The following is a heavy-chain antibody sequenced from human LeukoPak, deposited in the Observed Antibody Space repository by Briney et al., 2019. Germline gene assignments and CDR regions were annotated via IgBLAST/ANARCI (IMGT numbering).Heavy chain of an antibody. CDR1: GGSISSSSYY. CDR2: IYYSGST. V-gene: IGHV4-61*05. J-gene: IGHJ4*02. CDR3: ARAAYGDLHFDY. Sequence: SETLSLTCTVSGGSISSSSYYWGWIRQPPGKGLEWIGYIYYSGSTNYNPSLKSRVTISVDTSKNQFSLKLSSVTAADTAVYYCARAAYGDLHFDYWGQGTLVTVSS. D-gene: IGHD4-17*01.